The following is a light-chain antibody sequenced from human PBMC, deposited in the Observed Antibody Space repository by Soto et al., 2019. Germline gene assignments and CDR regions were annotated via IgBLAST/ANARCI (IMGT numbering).Light chain of an antibody. CDR2: EAS. Sequence: IVMTQSPATLSVSPGERATLSCRASQSIRSNLAWYQQKPGQAPRLLIYEASNRATGVPARFSGSGSGTEFTLTISSLQSEDFAVYYCQQYDNWPPLTFGGGTKVDIK. CDR1: QSIRSN. J-gene: IGKJ4*01. V-gene: IGKV3-15*01. CDR3: QQYDNWPPLT.